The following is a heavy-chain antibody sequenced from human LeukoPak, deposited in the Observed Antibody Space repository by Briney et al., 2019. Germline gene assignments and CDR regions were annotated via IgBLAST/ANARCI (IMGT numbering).Heavy chain of an antibody. CDR1: GFSFSTQR. V-gene: IGHV3-74*01. D-gene: IGHD1-26*01. CDR3: AKQGYSGSYYSYYGMDV. Sequence: GGSLRLSCAASGFSFSTQRMHWVRQAPGKGLVWVSYINIDERITGYADSVKGRFTISRDNSKNTLYLQMNSLRAEDTAVYYCAKQGYSGSYYSYYGMDVWGQGTTVTVSS. CDR2: INIDERIT. J-gene: IGHJ6*02.